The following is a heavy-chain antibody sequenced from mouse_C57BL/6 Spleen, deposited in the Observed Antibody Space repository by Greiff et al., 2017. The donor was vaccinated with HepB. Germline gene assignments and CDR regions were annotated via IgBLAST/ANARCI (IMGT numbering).Heavy chain of an antibody. Sequence: EVMLVESGEGLVKPGGSLKLSCAASGFTFSSYAMSWVRQTPEKRLEWVAYISSGGDYIYYADTVKGRFTISRDNARNTLYLQMSSLKYEDTAMYYCTRGGSSPWFAYWGQGTLVTVSA. V-gene: IGHV5-9-1*02. CDR3: TRGGSSPWFAY. CDR2: ISSGGDYI. J-gene: IGHJ3*01. D-gene: IGHD1-1*01. CDR1: GFTFSSYA.